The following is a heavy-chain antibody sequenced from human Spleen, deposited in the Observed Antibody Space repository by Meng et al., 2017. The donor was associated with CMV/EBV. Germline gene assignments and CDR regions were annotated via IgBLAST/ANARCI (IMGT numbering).Heavy chain of an antibody. CDR3: AKVGDYYSYYALDV. CDR2: ISGSGDAGSA. D-gene: IGHD3-3*01. CDR1: GFTVSSNY. Sequence: GESLKISCAASGFTVSSNYMSWVRQAPGKGLEWVSGISGSGDAGSAYYIDSVKGRFTISRDNSKNTLYLQMNSLRAEDTAVYYCAKVGDYYSYYALDVWGQGTSVTVSS. J-gene: IGHJ6*02. V-gene: IGHV3-23*01.